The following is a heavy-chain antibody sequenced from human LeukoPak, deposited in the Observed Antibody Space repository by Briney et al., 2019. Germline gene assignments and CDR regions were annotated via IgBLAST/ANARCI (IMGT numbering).Heavy chain of an antibody. D-gene: IGHD3-10*01. CDR1: GDSISNYY. Sequence: SETLSLTCSVSGDSISNYYWSWIRQPAGTGLEWIGRIYTSGTNYNPSLKSRVTMSLDTSKNQFSLKLSSVTAADTAVYYCASGGRITMLVTETDYWGQGTLVTVSS. J-gene: IGHJ4*02. V-gene: IGHV4-4*07. CDR3: ASGGRITMLVTETDY. CDR2: IYTSGT.